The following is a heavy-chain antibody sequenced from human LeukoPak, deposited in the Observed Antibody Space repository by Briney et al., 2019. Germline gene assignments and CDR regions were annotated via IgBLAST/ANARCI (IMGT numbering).Heavy chain of an antibody. D-gene: IGHD6-19*01. CDR3: AKDVSISVSGYFDY. Sequence: GGSLRLSCAASGFTFSSYAMSWVRQAPGKGLEWVSGIRGSGGSTYYADSVKGRFTISRDNSKNTLCLQMNSLRAEDTAVYYCAKDVSISVSGYFDYWGQGTLVTVSS. CDR1: GFTFSSYA. V-gene: IGHV3-23*01. CDR2: IRGSGGST. J-gene: IGHJ4*02.